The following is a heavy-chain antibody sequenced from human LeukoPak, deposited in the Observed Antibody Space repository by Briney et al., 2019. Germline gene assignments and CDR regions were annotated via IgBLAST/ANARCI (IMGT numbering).Heavy chain of an antibody. CDR2: INEDGSDK. V-gene: IGHV3-7*01. CDR1: GFTFSRYW. CDR3: ARERGLNGYYYYDMDV. J-gene: IGHJ6*02. Sequence: PGGSLRLSCAASGFTFSRYWMSWVRQAPGKGLEWVAKINEDGSDKYYVDSVEGRFTISRDNAKNSLCLQMNSLRAEDTAVYYCARERGLNGYYYYDMDVWGQGTTVTVSS.